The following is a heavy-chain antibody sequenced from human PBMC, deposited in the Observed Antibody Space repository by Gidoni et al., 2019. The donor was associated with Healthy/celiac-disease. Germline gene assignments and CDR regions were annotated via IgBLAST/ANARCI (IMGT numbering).Heavy chain of an antibody. CDR3: ARDKGSKPYYYYGMDV. CDR1: GGSFSGYS. CDR2: INHSGST. V-gene: IGHV4-34*01. J-gene: IGHJ6*02. Sequence: QVQLQQWGAGLLKPSETLSLTCAVYGGSFSGYSWSWIRQPPGKGLEWIGEINHSGSTNYNPSLKSRVTISVDTSKNQFSLKLSSVTAADTAVYYCARDKGSKPYYYYGMDVWGQGTTVTVSS. D-gene: IGHD3-10*01.